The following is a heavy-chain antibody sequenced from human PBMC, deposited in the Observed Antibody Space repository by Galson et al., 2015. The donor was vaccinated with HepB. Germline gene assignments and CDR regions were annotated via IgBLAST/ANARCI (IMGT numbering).Heavy chain of an antibody. Sequence: SVKVSCKVSGYTLTELSMHWVRQAPGKGLEWMGGFDSEDGETIYAQKFQGRVTMTEDTSKDTTYMEMSSLRSEDTAVYYCATYASGFYDYWGQGTLVTVSS. V-gene: IGHV1-24*01. D-gene: IGHD2-2*01. CDR1: GYTLTELS. CDR2: FDSEDGET. J-gene: IGHJ4*02. CDR3: ATYASGFYDY.